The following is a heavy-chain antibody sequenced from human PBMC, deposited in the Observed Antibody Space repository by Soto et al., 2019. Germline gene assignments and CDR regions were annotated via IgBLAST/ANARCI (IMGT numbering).Heavy chain of an antibody. Sequence: QVQLVQSGAEVKKPGSSVKVSCKASGGTSSSYAISGVRQAPGQGLEWMGGIIPIFGTANYAQKFQGRVTITADESTSTAYMELSSLRSEDTVVYYCARDPSNDYGDYWWFDPWGQGTLVTVSS. CDR1: GGTSSSYA. CDR3: ARDPSNDYGDYWWFDP. CDR2: IIPIFGTA. J-gene: IGHJ5*02. V-gene: IGHV1-69*12. D-gene: IGHD4-17*01.